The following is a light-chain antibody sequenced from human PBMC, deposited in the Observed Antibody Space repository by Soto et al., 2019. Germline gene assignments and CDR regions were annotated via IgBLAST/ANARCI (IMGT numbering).Light chain of an antibody. J-gene: IGKJ1*01. Sequence: DIQMTQSPSTLSASVGDRVTITCRASQSISSWLAWYQQKPGKAPKLLIYDASSLESGVPARFSGSGSGTEFTLTISSLQPDDFATYYCQQYGSSGTVGQGTKVDIK. CDR2: DAS. CDR3: QQYGSSGT. V-gene: IGKV1-5*01. CDR1: QSISSW.